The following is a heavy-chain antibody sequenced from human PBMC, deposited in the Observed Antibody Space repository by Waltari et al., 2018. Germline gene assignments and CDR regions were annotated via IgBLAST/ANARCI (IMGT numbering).Heavy chain of an antibody. D-gene: IGHD3-10*01. CDR1: GVPFSSFA. CDR2: IIPIFGTA. Sequence: QFPLVQPGPELKKPGSPVRVSCTAPGVPFSSFAIRWFSQAPGQGLEWMGGIIPIFGTANYAQKFQGRVTITTDESTSTAYMELSSLRSEDTAVYYCASVKYYPHHWFDPWGQGTLVTVSS. V-gene: IGHV1-69*05. J-gene: IGHJ5*02. CDR3: ASVKYYPHHWFDP.